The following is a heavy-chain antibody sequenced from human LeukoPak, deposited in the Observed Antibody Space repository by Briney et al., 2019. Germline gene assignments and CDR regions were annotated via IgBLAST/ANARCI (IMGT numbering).Heavy chain of an antibody. CDR3: ARDWFDY. CDR1: GFTFSSYA. J-gene: IGHJ4*02. V-gene: IGHV3-30*04. CDR2: ISYDGSNK. Sequence: GRSLRLSCAASGFTFSSYAMHWVRQAPGKGLEWVAVISYDGSNKYYADSVKGRFTISRDNSKNTLYLQMNSLRAEDTAVYYCARDWFDYWGQGTLVTVSS.